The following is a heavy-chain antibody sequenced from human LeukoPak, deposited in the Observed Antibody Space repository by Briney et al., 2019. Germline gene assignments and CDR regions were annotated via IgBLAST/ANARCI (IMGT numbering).Heavy chain of an antibody. CDR3: ARRRVLLWFGELLSPPDY. Sequence: PSETLSLTCAVYGGSFSGYYWNWIRQPPGKGLEWIGEINHSGSTNYNPSLKSRVTISVDTSKNQFSLKLSSVTAADTAVYYCARRRVLLWFGELLSPPDYWGQGTLVTVSS. CDR2: INHSGST. J-gene: IGHJ4*02. CDR1: GGSFSGYY. V-gene: IGHV4-34*01. D-gene: IGHD3-10*01.